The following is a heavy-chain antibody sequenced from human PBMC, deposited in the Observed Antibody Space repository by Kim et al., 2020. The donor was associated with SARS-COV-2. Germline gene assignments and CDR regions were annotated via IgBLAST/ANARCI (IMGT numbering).Heavy chain of an antibody. CDR3: ARRVGSSGRGYYFDY. Sequence: SETLSLTCTVSGGSISSSSYYWGWIRQPPGKGLEWIGSIYYSGSTYYNPSLKSRVTISVDTSKNQFSLKLSSVTAADTAVYYCARRVGSSGRGYYFDYWG. J-gene: IGHJ4*01. CDR1: GGSISSSSYY. V-gene: IGHV4-39*01. D-gene: IGHD6-19*01. CDR2: IYYSGST.